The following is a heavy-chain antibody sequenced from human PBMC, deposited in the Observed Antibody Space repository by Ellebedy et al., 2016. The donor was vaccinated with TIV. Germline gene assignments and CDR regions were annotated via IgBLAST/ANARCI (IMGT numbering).Heavy chain of an antibody. CDR1: GFNFRSYW. J-gene: IGHJ5*02. Sequence: GESLKISSAASGFNFRSYWMTWVRQAPGKGLEWVAKIRQEGDEIYYVESVKGRFTISRDNAKNSLFLQMNSLRVEDTAVYYCARRASYGDYAVQVNPWFDPWGQGTLVTVSS. V-gene: IGHV3-7*01. D-gene: IGHD4-17*01. CDR2: IRQEGDEI. CDR3: ARRASYGDYAVQVNPWFDP.